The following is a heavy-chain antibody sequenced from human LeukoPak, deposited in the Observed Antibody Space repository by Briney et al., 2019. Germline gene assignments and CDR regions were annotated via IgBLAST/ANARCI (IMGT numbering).Heavy chain of an antibody. CDR3: ARVYRPNDILTGYYLDY. V-gene: IGHV4-34*01. Sequence: PSETLSLTCTVYGGSFSGYYWSWIRQPPGKGLEWIGEINHSGSTNYNPSLKSRVTISVDTSKNQFSLKLSSVTAADTAVYYCARVYRPNDILTGYYLDYWGQGTLVTVSS. J-gene: IGHJ4*02. CDR1: GGSFSGYY. CDR2: INHSGST. D-gene: IGHD3-9*01.